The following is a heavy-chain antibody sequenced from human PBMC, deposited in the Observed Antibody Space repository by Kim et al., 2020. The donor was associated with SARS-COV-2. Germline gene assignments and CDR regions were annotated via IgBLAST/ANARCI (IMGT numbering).Heavy chain of an antibody. D-gene: IGHD3-3*01. J-gene: IGHJ4*02. CDR3: ARDSGLRYDCWSGYLN. Sequence: GKGRFTISRDNAKNSLYLQMNSLRAEDTAVYYCARDSGLRYDCWSGYLNWGQGTLVTVSS. V-gene: IGHV3-21*01.